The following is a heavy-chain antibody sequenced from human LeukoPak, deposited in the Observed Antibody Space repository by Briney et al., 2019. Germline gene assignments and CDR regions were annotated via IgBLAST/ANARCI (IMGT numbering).Heavy chain of an antibody. V-gene: IGHV3-30-3*01. CDR2: VTSDGSNA. CDR1: GFTFSTYA. Sequence: PGGSLRLSCVASGFTFSTYAMYCVRQAPGMGLEWVAVVTSDGSNAYYADSVKGRFTISRDNSKNTLYLQMNSLRADDTAVYYCARDTYSRSWSPLIYWGQGTLVTVSS. J-gene: IGHJ4*02. D-gene: IGHD6-13*01. CDR3: ARDTYSRSWSPLIY.